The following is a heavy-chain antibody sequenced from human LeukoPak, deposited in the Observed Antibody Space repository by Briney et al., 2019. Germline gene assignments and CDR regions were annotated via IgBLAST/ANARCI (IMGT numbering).Heavy chain of an antibody. CDR2: MLYDGSNK. CDR3: AKDRKLIATAGTS. V-gene: IGHV3-30*18. CDR1: GFTFSSYG. Sequence: GRSLRLSCAASGFTFSSYGMHWVRHAPGKGLEWVAVMLYDGSNKYYADSVKGRFTISRDNSKNTLYLQMNSLRAEDTAVYYCAKDRKLIATAGTSWGQGTLVTVSS. D-gene: IGHD6-13*01. J-gene: IGHJ4*02.